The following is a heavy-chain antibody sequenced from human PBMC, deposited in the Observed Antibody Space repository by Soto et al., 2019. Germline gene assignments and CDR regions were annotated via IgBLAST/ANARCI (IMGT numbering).Heavy chain of an antibody. CDR1: GFTVSSNH. J-gene: IGHJ4*02. V-gene: IGHV3-66*01. Sequence: EVQLVESGGGLVQPGGSLRLSCAASGFTVSSNHMSRVRQAPGKGLEWVSLIYSGGSTYYADSVKGRFTFSRDNSKNTLYLQMNSLRVEDTAVYYCAGPGEQHRYWGQGTLVTVSS. D-gene: IGHD3-16*01. CDR3: AGPGEQHRY. CDR2: IYSGGST.